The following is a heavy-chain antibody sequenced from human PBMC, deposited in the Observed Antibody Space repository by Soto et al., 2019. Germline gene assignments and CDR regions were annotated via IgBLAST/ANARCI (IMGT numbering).Heavy chain of an antibody. V-gene: IGHV1-3*01. CDR3: ARCQNYYDSSGYYGDY. Sequence: QVQLVQSGAEVKKPGASVKVSCKASGYTFTSYAMHWVRQAPGQRLEWMGWINAGNGNTKYSQKFQGRVTITRDTSASTAYMELSSLRSEDTAVYYCARCQNYYDSSGYYGDYWGQGTLVTVSS. CDR2: INAGNGNT. J-gene: IGHJ4*02. D-gene: IGHD3-22*01. CDR1: GYTFTSYA.